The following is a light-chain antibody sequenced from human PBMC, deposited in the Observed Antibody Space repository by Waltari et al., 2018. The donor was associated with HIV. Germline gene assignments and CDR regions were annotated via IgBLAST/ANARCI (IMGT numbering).Light chain of an antibody. V-gene: IGLV1-51*01. Sequence: QPLLTQPPSVSDGPGQNVTLSRSRSLSNIPTCYLSWYQQLPGTAPKLIIYDNDKRPSVIPDRFSASKSGTSATLGITGLQTGDEADYYCGTWDNSLSPWVFGGGTKLTVL. CDR1: LSNIPTCY. J-gene: IGLJ3*02. CDR3: GTWDNSLSPWV. CDR2: DND.